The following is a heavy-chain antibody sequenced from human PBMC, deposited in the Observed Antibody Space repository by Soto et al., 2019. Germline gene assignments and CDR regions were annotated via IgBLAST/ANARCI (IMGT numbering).Heavy chain of an antibody. D-gene: IGHD1-26*01. CDR2: IVPMLGTP. Sequence: QVQLVQSGAEVKEPGSSVRVSCKAYGGTFDNFIMNWVRQTPGQGLEWMGGIVPMLGTPTYAEKFKGRVTIAATGSTSTMYMEGTSLRSEDTAIYYCARNGTYSSSLSQYSGMDVWGQGTTVTVSS. CDR1: GGTFDNFI. J-gene: IGHJ6*02. V-gene: IGHV1-69*01. CDR3: ARNGTYSSSLSQYSGMDV.